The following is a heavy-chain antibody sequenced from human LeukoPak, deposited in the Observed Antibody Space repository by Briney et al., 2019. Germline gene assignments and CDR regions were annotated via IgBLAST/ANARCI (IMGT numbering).Heavy chain of an antibody. CDR2: ISYDGSNK. CDR3: ARELEDTVTTWTFDY. V-gene: IGHV3-30-3*01. Sequence: QPGGSLRLSCVASGFTLSSHWMSWVRQAPGKGLEWVAVISYDGSNKYYADSVKGRFTISRDNSKNTLYLQMNSLGAEDTAVYYCARELEDTVTTWTFDYWGQGTLVTVSS. J-gene: IGHJ4*02. CDR1: GFTLSSHW. D-gene: IGHD4-17*01.